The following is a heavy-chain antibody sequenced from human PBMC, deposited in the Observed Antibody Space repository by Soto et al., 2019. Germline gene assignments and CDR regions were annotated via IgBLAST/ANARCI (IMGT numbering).Heavy chain of an antibody. J-gene: IGHJ6*02. CDR3: ARDHIVVVPAAIPLYYYYGMDV. V-gene: IGHV4-30-4*01. CDR2: IYYSGST. Sequence: SETLSLTCTVSGGSISSGDYYWSWIRQPPGKGLEGIGYIYYSGSTYYNPSLKSRVTISVDTSKNQFSLKLSSVTAADTAVYYCARDHIVVVPAAIPLYYYYGMDVWGQGTTVTVSS. CDR1: GGSISSGDYY. D-gene: IGHD2-2*01.